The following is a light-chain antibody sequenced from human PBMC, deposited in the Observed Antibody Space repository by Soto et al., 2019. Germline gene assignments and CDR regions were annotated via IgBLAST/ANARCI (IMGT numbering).Light chain of an antibody. CDR1: SSNIGADYD. CDR2: GNF. J-gene: IGLJ3*02. V-gene: IGLV1-40*01. CDR3: QAFDSTLSGWV. Sequence: QSVLTQPPSVSWAPGQRVTISCTGSSSNIGADYDVHWYQHLPGAAPKLLIFGNFNRPSGVPDRFSGSKSVASAFLGITGLQAEDEADYYCQAFDSTLSGWVFGGGTKLTVL.